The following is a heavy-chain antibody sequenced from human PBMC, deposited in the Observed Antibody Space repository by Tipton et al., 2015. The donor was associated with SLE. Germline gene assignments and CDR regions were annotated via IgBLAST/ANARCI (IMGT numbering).Heavy chain of an antibody. CDR1: GFTFDDSD. V-gene: IGHV3-43*02. CDR3: AGLNFDY. Sequence: SLRLSCAASGFTFDDSDMHWVRQPPGKGLEWVSVISGDGSSTYYADSVKGRFTISRDNAKNSLYLQMNSLRAEDTAVYYCAGLNFDYWGQGTLVTVSS. J-gene: IGHJ4*02. CDR2: ISGDGSST.